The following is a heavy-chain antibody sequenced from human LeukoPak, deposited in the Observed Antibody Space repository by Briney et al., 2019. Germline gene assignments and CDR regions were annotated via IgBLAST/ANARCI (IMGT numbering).Heavy chain of an antibody. CDR2: IRYDGNNE. CDR1: GFSFSSHG. V-gene: IGHV3-30*02. J-gene: IGHJ4*02. CDR3: AKVMARGITSTPDY. D-gene: IGHD3-10*01. Sequence: GGSLRLSCATSGFSFSSHGIHWVRQAPGKGLEWVAFIRYDGNNEYYADSVKGRFTISRDNSKNTLYLQMNSLKPEDTAVYYCAKVMARGITSTPDYWGQGTLVTVSS.